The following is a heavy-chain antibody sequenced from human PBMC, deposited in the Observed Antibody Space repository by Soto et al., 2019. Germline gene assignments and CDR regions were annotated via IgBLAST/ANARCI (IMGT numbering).Heavy chain of an antibody. J-gene: IGHJ3*02. CDR1: EFTFRSYA. CDR3: ARPPPYCVGDCYDAFDI. CDR2: ISYDGSNE. V-gene: IGHV3-30-3*01. Sequence: QVQLVESGGGVVQPGRSLRLSCAASEFTFRSYAMHWVRQAAGKGLEWVAVISYDGSNEYYADSVKGRFTIFRDNSKNTLYLQMSSLRDEDTAVYYCARPPPYCVGDCYDAFDIWGRGTMVTVSS. D-gene: IGHD2-21*02.